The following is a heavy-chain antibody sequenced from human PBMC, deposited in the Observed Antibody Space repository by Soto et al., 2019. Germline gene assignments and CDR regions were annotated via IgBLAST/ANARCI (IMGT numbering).Heavy chain of an antibody. CDR2: INPNSGGT. Sequence: QVQLVQSGAEVKKPGASVKVSCKASGYTFTGYYMHWVRQAPGQGLEWMGWINPNSGGTNYAQKFQGWVTMTRDTSSSTAYRELSRLRSDDTAVYYCARGGAAAGTYYYGMDVWGQGTTVTVSS. CDR1: GYTFTGYY. CDR3: ARGGAAAGTYYYGMDV. D-gene: IGHD6-13*01. V-gene: IGHV1-2*04. J-gene: IGHJ6*02.